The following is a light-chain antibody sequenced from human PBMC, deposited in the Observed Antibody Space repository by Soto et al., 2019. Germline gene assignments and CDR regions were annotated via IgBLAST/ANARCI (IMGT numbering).Light chain of an antibody. CDR3: QQYDNWPLT. Sequence: ELVMTQSPATLSVSPGERATLSCRASQSVSSNLAWYQQKPGQAPRLLIYGAFTGATGIPARFSGSGSGTEFTLTISSLQSEDFAVYYCQQYDNWPLTFGGGTKVEIK. CDR2: GAF. V-gene: IGKV3-15*01. J-gene: IGKJ4*01. CDR1: QSVSSN.